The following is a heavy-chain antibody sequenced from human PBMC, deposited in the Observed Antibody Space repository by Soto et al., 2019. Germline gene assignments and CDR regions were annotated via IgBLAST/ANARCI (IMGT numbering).Heavy chain of an antibody. CDR2: IYYSGST. Sequence: QLQLQESGPGLVKPSETLSLTCTVSGGSISSSSYYWGWIRQPPGKGLEWIGSIYYSGSTYYNPSLKSRVTTSVDTSKNQFSLKLSSVTAADTAVYYCARHLWHNFWSGYYQKKPPSATYYFDYWGQGTLVTVSS. D-gene: IGHD3-3*01. CDR3: ARHLWHNFWSGYYQKKPPSATYYFDY. J-gene: IGHJ4*02. CDR1: GGSISSSSYY. V-gene: IGHV4-39*01.